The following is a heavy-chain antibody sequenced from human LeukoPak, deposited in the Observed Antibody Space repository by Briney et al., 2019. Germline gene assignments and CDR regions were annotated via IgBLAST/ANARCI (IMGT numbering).Heavy chain of an antibody. D-gene: IGHD4-17*01. J-gene: IGHJ5*02. Sequence: SETLSLTCAVYGGSFSGYYWSWIRQPPGKGLEWIGEITHSGSTNYNPSLKSRVTISVDTSKNQFSLKLSSVTAADTAVYYCAREWVTTCWFDPWGQGTLVTVSS. V-gene: IGHV4-34*01. CDR3: AREWVTTCWFDP. CDR2: ITHSGST. CDR1: GGSFSGYY.